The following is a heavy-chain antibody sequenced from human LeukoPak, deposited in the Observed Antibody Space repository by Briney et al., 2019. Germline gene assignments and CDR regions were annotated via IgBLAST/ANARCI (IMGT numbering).Heavy chain of an antibody. CDR3: ARLPSTGDSFDY. CDR2: INEDGSDK. CDR1: GFTFSSYW. J-gene: IGHJ4*02. Sequence: GGSLRLSCAASGFTFSSYWVSWVRQAPGKGLEWVAYINEDGSDKYYVDSVRGRFTIFRDNAKNSLYLQMNSLRAEDTVVYYCARLPSTGDSFDYWGQGTLVTVSS. V-gene: IGHV3-7*01. D-gene: IGHD2-2*01.